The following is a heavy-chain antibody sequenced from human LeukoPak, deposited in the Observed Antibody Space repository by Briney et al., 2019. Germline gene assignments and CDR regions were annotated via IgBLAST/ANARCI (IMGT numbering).Heavy chain of an antibody. CDR2: IYYSGST. CDR3: ARETLDYYDSSGLIIDY. Sequence: SETLSLTCTVSGGSISSYYWCWIRQPPGKGLEWIGYIYYSGSTNYNPSLKSRVTISVDTSKNQFSLKLSSVTAADTAVYYCARETLDYYDSSGLIIDYWGQGTLVTVSS. D-gene: IGHD3-22*01. CDR1: GGSISSYY. J-gene: IGHJ4*02. V-gene: IGHV4-59*01.